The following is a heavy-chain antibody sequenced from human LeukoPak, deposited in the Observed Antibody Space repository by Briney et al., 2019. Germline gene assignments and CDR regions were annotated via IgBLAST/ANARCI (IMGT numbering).Heavy chain of an antibody. V-gene: IGHV3-48*03. J-gene: IGHJ4*02. CDR3: ARDLVATTFGY. Sequence: GGSLRLSCAASGFTFKSYEMNWVRQAPGKGLEWVSHISSSGSTIYLADSVKGRFTISRDNAKNSLYLQMNSLRAEDTAVYYCARDLVATTFGYWGQGTLVTVSS. CDR2: ISSSGSTI. D-gene: IGHD5-12*01. CDR1: GFTFKSYE.